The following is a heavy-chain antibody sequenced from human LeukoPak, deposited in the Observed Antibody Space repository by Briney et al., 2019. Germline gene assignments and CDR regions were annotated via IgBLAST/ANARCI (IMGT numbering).Heavy chain of an antibody. CDR2: INWNGGST. J-gene: IGHJ4*02. CDR3: ARASGPAGPYYFDY. D-gene: IGHD6-25*01. Sequence: GGSLRLSCAASGFTFDDYGMSWVRQAPGKGLEWVSGINWNGGSTGYADSVKGRFTISRDNAKNSLYLQMNSLRAEDTALYNCARASGPAGPYYFDYWGQGTLVTVSS. CDR1: GFTFDDYG. V-gene: IGHV3-20*01.